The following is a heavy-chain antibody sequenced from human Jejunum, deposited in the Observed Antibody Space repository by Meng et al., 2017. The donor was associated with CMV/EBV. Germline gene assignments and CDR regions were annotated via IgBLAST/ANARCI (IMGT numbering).Heavy chain of an antibody. Sequence: NLAGYYMRWVRQAPGQGLEWMGWIKPNSGDTNYAQSFQGRVTMTRDTSISTAYMQLTGLRFDDTAVYYCARGPGVAAAVPTRWFGPWGQGALVTVSS. CDR1: NLAGYY. D-gene: IGHD6-13*01. CDR2: IKPNSGDT. CDR3: ARGPGVAAAVPTRWFGP. J-gene: IGHJ5*02. V-gene: IGHV1-2*02.